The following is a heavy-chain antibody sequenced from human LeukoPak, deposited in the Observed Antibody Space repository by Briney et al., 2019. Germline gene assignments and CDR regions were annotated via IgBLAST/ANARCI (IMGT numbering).Heavy chain of an antibody. Sequence: PSQTLSLTCTVSGGSISSGSYYWSWIRQPAGKGLEWIGRIYTSGSTNYNPSLKSRVTISVDTSKNQFSLKLSSVTAADTAVYYRASSYDSSGYYFGVGAFDIWGQGTMVTVSS. V-gene: IGHV4-61*02. CDR1: GGSISSGSYY. CDR3: ASSYDSSGYYFGVGAFDI. J-gene: IGHJ3*02. D-gene: IGHD3-22*01. CDR2: IYTSGST.